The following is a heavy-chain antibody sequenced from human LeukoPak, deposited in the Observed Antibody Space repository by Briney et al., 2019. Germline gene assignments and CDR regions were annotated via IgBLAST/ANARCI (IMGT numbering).Heavy chain of an antibody. Sequence: NPSETLSLTCTVSGGSISPYYWTWIRQPPGKGLEWIGYIYYSGSTHYNPSLKSRVTISVDTSKNQFSLRLSSVTPADTAVYYCARGERNYNWNFVGTWGRGTLVTVSS. CDR1: GGSISPYY. J-gene: IGHJ5*02. CDR2: IYYSGST. V-gene: IGHV4-59*01. CDR3: ARGERNYNWNFVGT. D-gene: IGHD1-7*01.